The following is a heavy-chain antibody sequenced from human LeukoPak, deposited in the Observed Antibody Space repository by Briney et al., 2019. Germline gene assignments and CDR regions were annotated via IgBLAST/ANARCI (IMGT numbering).Heavy chain of an antibody. D-gene: IGHD2-15*01. Sequence: GGSLRLSCVASGLPMADFAVHWVRQAPGKGLEWVTMIWNDGGNKKYVDSVKGRFIISRDNSKNTLYLQMNSLRAEDTAVYYCARGCGGSPACYIIDYWGQGTLVTVSS. J-gene: IGHJ4*02. CDR1: GLPMADFA. V-gene: IGHV3-33*08. CDR3: ARGCGGSPACYIIDY. CDR2: IWNDGGNK.